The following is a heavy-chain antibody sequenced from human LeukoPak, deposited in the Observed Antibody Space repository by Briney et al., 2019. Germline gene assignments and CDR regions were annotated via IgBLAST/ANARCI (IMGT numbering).Heavy chain of an antibody. J-gene: IGHJ4*02. CDR3: ARFPHYYDSSGYSF. D-gene: IGHD3-22*01. Sequence: PGGSLRLSCAASGFTFRSYDMNWVRQAPGKGLEWVSFISSSSSTIYYADSVKGRFTISRDNAKNSLYLQMNSLRDEDTAVYYCARFPHYYDSSGYSFWGQGTLVTVSS. CDR1: GFTFRSYD. V-gene: IGHV3-48*02. CDR2: ISSSSSTI.